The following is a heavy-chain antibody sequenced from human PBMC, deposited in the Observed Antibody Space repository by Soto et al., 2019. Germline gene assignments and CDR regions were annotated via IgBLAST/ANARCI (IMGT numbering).Heavy chain of an antibody. V-gene: IGHV3-23*01. Sequence: GGSLRLSCAASGFTFSSYAMNWVRQAPGKGLEWVSVTLGSGGRTYYADSVKGRFTISRDNPKNTIYLQMNSLRAEDTAVYYCAKGFYGSGSYYNERAFDSWGQGTLVTVSS. CDR2: TLGSGGRT. D-gene: IGHD3-10*01. CDR1: GFTFSSYA. J-gene: IGHJ4*02. CDR3: AKGFYGSGSYYNERAFDS.